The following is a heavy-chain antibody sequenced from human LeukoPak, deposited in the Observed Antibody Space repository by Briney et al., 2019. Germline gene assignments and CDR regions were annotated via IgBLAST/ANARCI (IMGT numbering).Heavy chain of an antibody. D-gene: IGHD3-22*01. Sequence: GGSLRLSCAASGFTFSSYAMSWVRQAPGKGLEWVSAISGSGGSTYYADSVKGRFTISRDNSKNTLYLQMNSLRAEDTAVYYCAKGRYYYDSSGFNWFDPWRQGTLVTVSS. V-gene: IGHV3-23*01. J-gene: IGHJ5*02. CDR1: GFTFSSYA. CDR2: ISGSGGST. CDR3: AKGRYYYDSSGFNWFDP.